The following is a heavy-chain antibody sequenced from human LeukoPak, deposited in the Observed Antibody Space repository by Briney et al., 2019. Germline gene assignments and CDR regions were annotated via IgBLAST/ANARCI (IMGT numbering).Heavy chain of an antibody. D-gene: IGHD3-10*01. J-gene: IGHJ4*02. V-gene: IGHV3-30*18. Sequence: GGSLRLSCAASGFTFSSYGMHWVRQAPGKGLEWVAVISYDGSNKYYADSVKGRFTISRDNSKDTLYLQMNSLRAEDTAVYYCAKDHHVLLWFGELDYWGQGTLVTVSS. CDR2: ISYDGSNK. CDR3: AKDHHVLLWFGELDY. CDR1: GFTFSSYG.